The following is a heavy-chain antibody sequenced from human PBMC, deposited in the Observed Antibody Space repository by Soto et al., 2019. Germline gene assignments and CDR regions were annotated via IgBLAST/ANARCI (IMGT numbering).Heavy chain of an antibody. CDR1: GFSLSTRAVG. D-gene: IGHD2-8*01. CDR3: AHSHDLGVFAI. Sequence: SCPTLVNPTQTLTLTCTFSGFSLSTRAVGVGWIRQPPGKALEWLALIYWNDDQRYSPSLKNRLTITKDTSKNHVVLTMTNMDPADTATYYCAHSHDLGVFAIWGQRTTVIVSS. V-gene: IGHV2-5*01. J-gene: IGHJ3*02. CDR2: IYWNDDQ.